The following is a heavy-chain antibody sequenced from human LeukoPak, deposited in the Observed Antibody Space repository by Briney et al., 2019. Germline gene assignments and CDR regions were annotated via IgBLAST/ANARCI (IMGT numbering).Heavy chain of an antibody. CDR3: AREYCLGGKCWDPDY. J-gene: IGHJ4*02. D-gene: IGHD2-15*01. V-gene: IGHV1-18*01. Sequence: GASVKVSCKASGYTFTTLGISWVRQAPGQGLEWMGWINTYNDNTKYAQKFQDRITVTADTSTSTVYMDLSSLRSGDTAVYYCAREYCLGGKCWDPDYWGQGTLVTVSS. CDR2: INTYNDNT. CDR1: GYTFTTLG.